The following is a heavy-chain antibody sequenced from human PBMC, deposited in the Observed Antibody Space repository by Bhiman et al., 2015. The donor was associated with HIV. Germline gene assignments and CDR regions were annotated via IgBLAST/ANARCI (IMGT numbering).Heavy chain of an antibody. CDR1: GFNFRDYY. CDR3: ARGYTYGQGRLGFDY. D-gene: IGHD5-18*01. Sequence: QVQLVESGGGLVKPGGSLRLSCAASGFNFRDYYMSWIRQTPGKGLEWVSLISSTSAYIYHADSAKGRFAISRDNAKSLLYLQMNSLRAEDTAVYYCARGYTYGQGRLGFDYWGQGTLVTVSS. J-gene: IGHJ4*02. CDR2: ISSTSAYI. V-gene: IGHV3-11*06.